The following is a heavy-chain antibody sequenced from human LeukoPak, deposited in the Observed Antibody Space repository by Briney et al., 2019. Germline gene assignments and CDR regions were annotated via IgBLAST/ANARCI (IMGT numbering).Heavy chain of an antibody. D-gene: IGHD6-6*01. J-gene: IGHJ6*03. CDR2: IYYSGST. CDR1: GGSISSSSYY. Sequence: SETLSLTCTVSGGSISSSSYYWGWIRQPPGKGLKWTGSIYYSGSTYYNPYLQSRVTISVYTSKSQFSLKLSSVTAADTAVYFCARDWGVGGRPGYMDVWGKGTTVTVSS. CDR3: ARDWGVGGRPGYMDV. V-gene: IGHV4-39*07.